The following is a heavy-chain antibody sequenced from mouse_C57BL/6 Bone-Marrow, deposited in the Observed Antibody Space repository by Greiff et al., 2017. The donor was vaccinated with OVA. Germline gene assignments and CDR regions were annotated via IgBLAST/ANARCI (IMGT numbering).Heavy chain of an antibody. CDR2: IYPGNGDT. CDR1: GYTFTSYN. V-gene: IGHV1-12*01. D-gene: IGHD1-1*01. Sequence: LQQSGAELVRPGASVTMSCKASGYTFTSYNMHWVKQTPRQGLEWIGAIYPGNGDTAYNQKFKGKDTLTVDKSSSTAYMQLSSLTSEDSAVYFCARFLYYGSSYGYWGQGTTLTVSS. CDR3: ARFLYYGSSYGY. J-gene: IGHJ2*01.